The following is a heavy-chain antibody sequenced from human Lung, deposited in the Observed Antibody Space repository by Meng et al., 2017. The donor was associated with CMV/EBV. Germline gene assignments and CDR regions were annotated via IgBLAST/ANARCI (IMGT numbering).Heavy chain of an antibody. CDR1: GYTFTNFY. Sequence: QVQLVQSGSEVKKPXXSVKVSCKTSGYTFTNFYIHWVRQAPGQGLEWMGIINPTSGDANYAQKFQGSVIMTRDTSTSTVYMELSTLRSGDTAVYYCARGGYCSNTNCYNWFDPWGQGTLDTVSS. CDR3: ARGGYCSNTNCYNWFDP. J-gene: IGHJ5*02. CDR2: INPTSGDA. D-gene: IGHD2-2*03. V-gene: IGHV1-46*01.